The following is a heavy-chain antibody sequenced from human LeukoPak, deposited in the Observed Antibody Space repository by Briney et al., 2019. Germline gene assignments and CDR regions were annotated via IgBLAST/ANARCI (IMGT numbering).Heavy chain of an antibody. V-gene: IGHV3-30*18. Sequence: GGSLRLSCAASGFTFSSYGMSWVRQAPGKGLEWVAVISYDGSNKYYADSVKGRFTISRENFKNTLYLQMNSLRAEDTAVYYCAKHSGGGWLGSIDYWGQGTLVTVSS. J-gene: IGHJ4*02. CDR3: AKHSGGGWLGSIDY. D-gene: IGHD6-19*01. CDR1: GFTFSSYG. CDR2: ISYDGSNK.